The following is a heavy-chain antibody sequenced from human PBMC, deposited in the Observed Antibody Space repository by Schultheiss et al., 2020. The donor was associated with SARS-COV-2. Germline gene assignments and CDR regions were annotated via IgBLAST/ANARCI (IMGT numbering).Heavy chain of an antibody. CDR3: AHAFCDSSGYYYMFDY. D-gene: IGHD3-22*01. V-gene: IGHV2-5*08. CDR2: IDWDDDK. J-gene: IGHJ4*02. Sequence: SGPTLVKPTQTLTLTCTFSGFSLSTSVMCVSWIRQPPGKALEWLALIDWDDDKRYSPSLKSRLTITKDTSKNQVVLTMTNIDPVDTATYYCAHAFCDSSGYYYMFDYWGQGTLVTVSS. CDR1: GFSLSTSVMC.